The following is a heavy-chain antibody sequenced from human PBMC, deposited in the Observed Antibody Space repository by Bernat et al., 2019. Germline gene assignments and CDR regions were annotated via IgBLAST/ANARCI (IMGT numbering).Heavy chain of an antibody. J-gene: IGHJ4*02. V-gene: IGHV3-7*03. CDR3: ARLFVRYFDY. Sequence: EVQLLESGGGLVQPGGSLRLSCAASGFTFSSYAMSWVRQAPGKGLEWVANIKQDGSDKYYVDSVKGRFTISRDNAKNSLYLQMNSLRAEDTAVYYCARLFVRYFDYWGQGTLVTVSS. CDR2: IKQDGSDK. CDR1: GFTFSSYA.